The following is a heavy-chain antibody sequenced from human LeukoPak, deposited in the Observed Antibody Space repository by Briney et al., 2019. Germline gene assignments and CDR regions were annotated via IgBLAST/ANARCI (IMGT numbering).Heavy chain of an antibody. CDR3: AKGNSGWYLAFDY. D-gene: IGHD6-19*01. V-gene: IGHV3-7*03. J-gene: IGHJ4*02. Sequence: GGSLRLSCAASGFTFSNYWMSWIRQAPGKGLEWVANIKTDGSEKHYVDSVKGRFTISRDNSKNTLYLQMNSLRAEDTAVYYCAKGNSGWYLAFDYWGQGTLVTVSS. CDR2: IKTDGSEK. CDR1: GFTFSNYW.